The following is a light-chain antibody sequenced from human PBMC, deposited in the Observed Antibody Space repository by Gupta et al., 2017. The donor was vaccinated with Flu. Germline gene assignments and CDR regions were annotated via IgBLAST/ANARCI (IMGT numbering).Light chain of an antibody. Sequence: TARIAGSGDALTNQYSYGYQQKPGQAPVLVRYKDTERPSGIPERFSGSSSGTTVTLTSSGVQAEEEADYYCQSADSSGTYVIFGGGTKLTVL. V-gene: IGLV3-25*01. CDR1: ALTNQY. J-gene: IGLJ2*01. CDR3: QSADSSGTYVI. CDR2: KDT.